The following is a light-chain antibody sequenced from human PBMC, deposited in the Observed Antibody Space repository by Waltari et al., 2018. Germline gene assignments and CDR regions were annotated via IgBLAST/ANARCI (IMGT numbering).Light chain of an antibody. J-gene: IGKJ4*01. CDR3: QQYYSFPLT. CDR2: WAS. Sequence: DIVMTQSPDSPAVSLGERATINCKSSQSVLYDSNNKNYLAWYQQKPGQPPKLLIYWASTRESGVPDRFSGSGSGTDFTLTISSLQAEDVAVYYCQQYYSFPLTFGGGTKVEIK. V-gene: IGKV4-1*01. CDR1: QSVLYDSNNKNY.